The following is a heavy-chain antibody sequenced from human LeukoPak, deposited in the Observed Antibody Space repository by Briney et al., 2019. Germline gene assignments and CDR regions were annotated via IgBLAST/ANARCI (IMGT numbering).Heavy chain of an antibody. D-gene: IGHD3-22*01. Sequence: GGSLRLSCTASGFAFSSYAMSWVRQAPGVGLEWVSAIDGGGGSTWHADSVKGRFTISRDNSKNTLYMQMNSLRAEDTAVYYCAKDFYDNSGSRYDYWGQGTLSPSPQ. CDR3: AKDFYDNSGSRYDY. CDR2: IDGGGGST. CDR1: GFAFSSYA. V-gene: IGHV3-23*01. J-gene: IGHJ4*02.